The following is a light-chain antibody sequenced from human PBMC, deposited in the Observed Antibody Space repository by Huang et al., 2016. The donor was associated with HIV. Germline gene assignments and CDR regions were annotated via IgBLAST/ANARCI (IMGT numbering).Light chain of an antibody. CDR3: QQYNKWPFT. Sequence: EIVMTQSPATLSVSPGEKATLSCRASQSVSSNLAWYQQKAGQVPRLLIYDASTRATAFPARFSGSGSGTEFTLTISSLQSEDFAVYYCQQYNKWPFTFGPGTKVDVK. CDR1: QSVSSN. V-gene: IGKV3-15*01. CDR2: DAS. J-gene: IGKJ3*01.